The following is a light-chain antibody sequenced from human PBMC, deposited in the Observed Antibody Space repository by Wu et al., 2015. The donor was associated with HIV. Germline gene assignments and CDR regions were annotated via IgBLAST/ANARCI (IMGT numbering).Light chain of an antibody. CDR1: QSVSSSY. CDR2: GAS. J-gene: IGKJ1*01. CDR3: QQFGSSPWT. Sequence: EIVLTQSPGTLSLSPGERATLSCRASQSVSSSYLAWYLQKPGQAPRLLIYGASSRATGIPDRFSGRGSGTDFTLTISRLEPEDFAVYYCQQFGSSPWTFGQGTKVEIK. V-gene: IGKV3-20*01.